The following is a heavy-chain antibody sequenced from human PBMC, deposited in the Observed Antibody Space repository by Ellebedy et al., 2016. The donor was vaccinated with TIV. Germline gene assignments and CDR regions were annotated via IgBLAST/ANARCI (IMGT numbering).Heavy chain of an antibody. CDR1: GYTFTTSG. CDR3: AHDYGDL. Sequence: ASVKVSXKASGYTFTTSGITWVRQAPGQGLEWMGWISTNNAKTIYAQNLQGRVTMTTDTSTSTAYMELRSLKSDDTAVYYCAHDYGDLWGRGTLITVSS. D-gene: IGHD4-17*01. V-gene: IGHV1-18*01. CDR2: ISTNNAKT. J-gene: IGHJ2*01.